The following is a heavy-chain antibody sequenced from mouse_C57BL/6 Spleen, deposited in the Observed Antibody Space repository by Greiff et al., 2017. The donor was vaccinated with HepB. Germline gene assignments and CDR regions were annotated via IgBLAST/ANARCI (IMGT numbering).Heavy chain of an antibody. J-gene: IGHJ3*01. Sequence: QVQLKQPGAELVKPGASVKLSCKASGYTFTSYWMHWVKQRPGQGLEWIGMIHPNSGSTNYNEKFKSKATLTVDKSSSTAYMQLSSLTSEDSAVYYCANGYHTPSWFAYWGQGTLVTVSA. V-gene: IGHV1-64*01. D-gene: IGHD2-2*01. CDR3: ANGYHTPSWFAY. CDR1: GYTFTSYW. CDR2: IHPNSGST.